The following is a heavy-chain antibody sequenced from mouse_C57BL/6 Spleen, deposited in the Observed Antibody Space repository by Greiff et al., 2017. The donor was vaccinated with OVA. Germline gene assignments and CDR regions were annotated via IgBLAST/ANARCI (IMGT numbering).Heavy chain of an antibody. V-gene: IGHV1-15*01. J-gene: IGHJ2*01. D-gene: IGHD1-1*01. CDR1: GYTFTDYE. CDR2: IDPETGGT. Sequence: VQLQQSGAELVRPGASVTLSCKASGYTFTDYEMHWVKQTPVHGLEWIGAIDPETGGTAYNQKFKGKAILTADKSSSTAYMELRSLTSEDSAVYYCTMGYYGSSFDYWGQGTTLTVSA. CDR3: TMGYYGSSFDY.